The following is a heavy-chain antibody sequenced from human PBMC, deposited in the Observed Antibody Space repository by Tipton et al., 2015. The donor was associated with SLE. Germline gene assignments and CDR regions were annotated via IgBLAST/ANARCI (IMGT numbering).Heavy chain of an antibody. Sequence: GSLRLSCAASGFTFSSYSMHWVRQAPGKGLEWVSSISSSSSYIYYADSVKGRFTISRDNVKKSLYMQMNSLRAEDTAVYYCAKDEGGGPGLDAFDIWGQGTMVTVSS. V-gene: IGHV3-21*01. CDR1: GFTFSSYS. J-gene: IGHJ3*02. D-gene: IGHD3-16*01. CDR2: ISSSSSYI. CDR3: AKDEGGGPGLDAFDI.